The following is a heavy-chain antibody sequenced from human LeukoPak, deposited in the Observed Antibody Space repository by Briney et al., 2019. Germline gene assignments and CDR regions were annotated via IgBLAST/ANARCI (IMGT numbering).Heavy chain of an antibody. Sequence: SQTLSLTCAISGDSVSSHSAAWNWIRQSPSSGLEWLGRTYYRYMWYNEYAVSVKSRITINPSTSKNQFSLQLNSVTPEDTAVYYCARNLDLNFDYWGQGTLVTVSS. CDR1: GDSVSSHSAA. CDR2: TYYRYMWYN. CDR3: ARNLDLNFDY. V-gene: IGHV6-1*01. J-gene: IGHJ4*02.